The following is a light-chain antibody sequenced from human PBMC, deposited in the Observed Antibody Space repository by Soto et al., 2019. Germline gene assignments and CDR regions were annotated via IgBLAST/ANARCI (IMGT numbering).Light chain of an antibody. CDR3: QQYNSYSRT. CDR2: KAS. V-gene: IGKV1-5*03. J-gene: IGKJ1*01. Sequence: DIQVTQSPSTLSGSVGDRVTITCRASQTISSWLAWYQQKPGKAPKLLIYKASSLESGVPSRFSGSGSGTEFTLTISSLQPDDFATYYCQQYNSYSRTFGQGTKVDNK. CDR1: QTISSW.